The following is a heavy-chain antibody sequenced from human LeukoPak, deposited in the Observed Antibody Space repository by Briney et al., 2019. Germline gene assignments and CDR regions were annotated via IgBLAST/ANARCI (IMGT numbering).Heavy chain of an antibody. J-gene: IGHJ4*02. Sequence: GGSLRLPCAASGFTFSIYGIHWVRQAPGKGLEWVSFVRYDGSNKYYADSVKGRFTISRDNSKNTLYLQMNGLRVEDTAVYYCAKEKYGGNSPFDYWGQGTLVTVSS. CDR3: AKEKYGGNSPFDY. D-gene: IGHD4-23*01. V-gene: IGHV3-30*02. CDR1: GFTFSIYG. CDR2: VRYDGSNK.